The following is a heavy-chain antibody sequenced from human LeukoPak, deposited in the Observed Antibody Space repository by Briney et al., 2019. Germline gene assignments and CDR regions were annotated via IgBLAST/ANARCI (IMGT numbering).Heavy chain of an antibody. CDR3: ARRGAASGAFDI. J-gene: IGHJ3*02. V-gene: IGHV3-74*01. Sequence: GGSLRLSCAASGFTFSSYWMHWVRQAPGKGLVWVSRINGDGSSTTYADSVKGRFTISRDNAKNTLYLQMNSLRAEDTAVYYCARRGAASGAFDIWGQGTMVTVSS. CDR2: INGDGSST. CDR1: GFTFSSYW. D-gene: IGHD6-19*01.